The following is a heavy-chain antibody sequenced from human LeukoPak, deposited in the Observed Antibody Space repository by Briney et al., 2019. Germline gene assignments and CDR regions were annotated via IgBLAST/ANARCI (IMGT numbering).Heavy chain of an antibody. D-gene: IGHD6-19*01. CDR3: AKSITVAEKIDF. J-gene: IGHJ4*02. Sequence: GGSLRLSCAAPGFTFSSYALTWVRQARGKGLEWVSTISDSGGYTYYADSVKGRFTISRDNSKNTLYLQMNSLRAEDTAVYYCAKSITVAEKIDFWGQGTLVTVSS. CDR2: ISDSGGYT. V-gene: IGHV3-23*01. CDR1: GFTFSSYA.